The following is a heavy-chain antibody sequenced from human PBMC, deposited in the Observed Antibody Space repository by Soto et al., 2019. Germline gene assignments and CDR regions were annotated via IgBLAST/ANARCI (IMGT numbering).Heavy chain of an antibody. J-gene: IGHJ6*02. CDR2: IYYSGST. CDR1: GGSISSGDYY. Sequence: TSETLSLTCTVSGGSISSGDYYWSWIRQPPGKGLEWIGYIYYSGSTYYNPSLKSRVTISVDTSKNQFSLKLSSVTAADTAVYYCARTPFMVRGVIIGLDGWGQRSTVTVSS. CDR3: ARTPFMVRGVIIGLDG. V-gene: IGHV4-30-4*01. D-gene: IGHD3-10*01.